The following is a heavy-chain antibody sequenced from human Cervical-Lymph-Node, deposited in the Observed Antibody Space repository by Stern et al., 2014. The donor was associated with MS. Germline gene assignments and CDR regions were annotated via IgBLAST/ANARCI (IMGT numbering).Heavy chain of an antibody. J-gene: IGHJ4*02. D-gene: IGHD5-12*01. CDR1: GFTFSGST. V-gene: IGHV3-73*01. Sequence: EVQLEESGGGLVQPGGSLKLSCAASGFTFSGSTIHWVRQASGKGLEWVGRIRSKAMSYATAYAASVRGRFTISRDDSNNTAYLQLNSLKTEDTAMYYCTRLSYSGYDPDDNWGQGTLVTVSS. CDR3: TRLSYSGYDPDDN. CDR2: IRSKAMSYAT.